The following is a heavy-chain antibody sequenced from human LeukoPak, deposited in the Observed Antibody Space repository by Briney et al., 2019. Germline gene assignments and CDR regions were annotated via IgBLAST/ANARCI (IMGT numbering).Heavy chain of an antibody. CDR1: GFTFSSYG. CDR3: ARATYDSSAVDAFDI. CDR2: IWYDGSNK. J-gene: IGHJ3*02. Sequence: PGRSLRLSCAASGFTFSSYGMHWVRQAPGKGLEWVAVIWYDGSNKYYADSVKGRFTISRDNSKNTLYLQMNSLRAEDTAVYYCARATYDSSAVDAFDIWGQGTMVTVSP. D-gene: IGHD3-22*01. V-gene: IGHV3-33*01.